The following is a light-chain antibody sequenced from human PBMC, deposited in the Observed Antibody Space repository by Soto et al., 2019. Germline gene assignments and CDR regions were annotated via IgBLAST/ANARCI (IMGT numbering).Light chain of an antibody. CDR2: DAS. CDR3: QQRSNWPPFT. Sequence: EIVLTQSPATLSLSPMGIATLSFRASQSVSSYLAWYQQKPGQAPRLLIYDASNRATGIPARFSGSGSGTDFTLTISSLEPEDFAVYYCQQRSNWPPFTFGQGTRLEIK. CDR1: QSVSSY. V-gene: IGKV3-11*01. J-gene: IGKJ5*01.